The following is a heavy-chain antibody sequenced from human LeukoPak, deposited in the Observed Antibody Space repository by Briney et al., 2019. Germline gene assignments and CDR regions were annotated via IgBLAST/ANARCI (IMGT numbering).Heavy chain of an antibody. D-gene: IGHD3-22*01. CDR2: IYYSGST. CDR3: ARARITMIVVVPDAFDI. Sequence: SETLSLTCTVSGGSISSGGYYWSWIRQHPGKGLEWIGYIYYSGSTYYNPSLKSRVTISVDTSKNQFSLKLSSVTAADTAVYYCARARITMIVVVPDAFDIWGQGTMVTVSS. J-gene: IGHJ3*02. V-gene: IGHV4-31*03. CDR1: GGSISSGGYY.